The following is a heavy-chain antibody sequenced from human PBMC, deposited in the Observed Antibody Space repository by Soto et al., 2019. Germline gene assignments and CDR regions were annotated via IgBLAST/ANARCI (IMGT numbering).Heavy chain of an antibody. J-gene: IGHJ4*02. Sequence: HPGGSLRLSCAASGFTFISDPMSWVRQAPGKGLEWVSAISGSGGSTYYADSVKGRFTISRDNSKNTLYLQMNCLRAEDTAVYYCAKGSFCYWCQGTLVTVSS. CDR2: ISGSGGST. D-gene: IGHD3-3*01. CDR1: GFTFISDP. CDR3: AKGSFCY. V-gene: IGHV3-23*01.